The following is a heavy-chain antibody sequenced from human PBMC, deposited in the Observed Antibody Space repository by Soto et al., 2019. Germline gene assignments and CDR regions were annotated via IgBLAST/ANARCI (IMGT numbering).Heavy chain of an antibody. Sequence: QVQLQESGPGLVKPSQTLSLTCTVSGGSISSGGYYWSWIRQHPGKGLEWIGYIYYSGSTYYNPSLKSRVTISVDTPKNQFSLKLSSVTAADTAVYYCARGDATMVPPQVYYYYGMDVWGQGTTVTVSS. CDR3: ARGDATMVPPQVYYYYGMDV. V-gene: IGHV4-31*03. D-gene: IGHD3-10*01. CDR2: IYYSGST. CDR1: GGSISSGGYY. J-gene: IGHJ6*02.